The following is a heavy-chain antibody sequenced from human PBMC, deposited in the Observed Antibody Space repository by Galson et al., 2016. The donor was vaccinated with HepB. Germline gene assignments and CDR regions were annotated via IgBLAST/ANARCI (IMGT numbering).Heavy chain of an antibody. CDR1: GFTFSSYS. CDR3: AREWDFWSDYSGFRYYYFGMDV. CDR2: ISSSSSII. D-gene: IGHD3-3*01. Sequence: SLRLSCAASGFTFSSYSMNWVRQAPGKGLEWVSYISSSSSIIYYADSVKGRFTISRDNAKNSLYLQLNGLRDGDTAVYYCAREWDFWSDYSGFRYYYFGMDVWGQGTTVTVSS. J-gene: IGHJ6*02. V-gene: IGHV3-48*02.